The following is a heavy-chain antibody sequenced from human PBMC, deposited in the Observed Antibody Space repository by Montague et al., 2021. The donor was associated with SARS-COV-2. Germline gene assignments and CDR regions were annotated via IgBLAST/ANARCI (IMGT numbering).Heavy chain of an antibody. Sequence: SETLSLTCAVYGGSFSGYYWTWIRQSPGKGLEWIGEINHSGSTNYSPSLESRVAISVDTSKNKFSLKLSSVTAADTAVYYGATDRTADDYDDYETARYSYYYRMDVWGQGTTVTVSS. CDR2: INHSGST. CDR1: GGSFSGYY. V-gene: IGHV4-34*01. J-gene: IGHJ6*02. D-gene: IGHD4-17*01. CDR3: ATDRTADDYDDYETARYSYYYRMDV.